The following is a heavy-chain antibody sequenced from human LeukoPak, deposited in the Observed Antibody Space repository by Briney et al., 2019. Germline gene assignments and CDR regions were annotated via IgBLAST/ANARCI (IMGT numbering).Heavy chain of an antibody. CDR3: AKRGIVIRAVIIIGFHKEAYYFDY. V-gene: IGHV3-23*01. Sequence: GGSLRLSCVVSGITLSNYGMSWVRQAPGKGLEWVSGISERGGSTNYADSVKGRLTISRDTSKNTVYLQMNSLRVEDTAVYFCAKRGIVIRAVIIIGFHKEAYYFDYWGQGILVNVSS. CDR2: ISERGGST. D-gene: IGHD3-10*01. CDR1: GITLSNYG. J-gene: IGHJ4*02.